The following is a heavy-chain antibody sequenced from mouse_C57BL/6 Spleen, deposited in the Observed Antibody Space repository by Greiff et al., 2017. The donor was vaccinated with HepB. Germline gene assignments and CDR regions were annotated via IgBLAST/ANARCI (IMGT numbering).Heavy chain of an antibody. J-gene: IGHJ4*01. Sequence: EVKLVESGGGLVQPGGSLSLSCAASGFTFTDYYMSWVRQPPGQALEWLGFIRNKANGYTTEYSASVKGRFTISRDNSQSILYLQMNALRAEDSATYYCARCLYDYDEAPDAMDYWGQGTSVTVSS. V-gene: IGHV7-3*01. CDR1: GFTFTDYY. CDR2: IRNKANGYTT. D-gene: IGHD2-4*01. CDR3: ARCLYDYDEAPDAMDY.